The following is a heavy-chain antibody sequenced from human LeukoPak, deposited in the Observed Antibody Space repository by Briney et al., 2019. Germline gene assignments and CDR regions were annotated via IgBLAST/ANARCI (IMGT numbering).Heavy chain of an antibody. CDR3: ARGLYCSGGSCYDRAGTNWFDP. Sequence: GASVKVSCKASGYTFTSYGISWVRQAPGQGLEWMGWISAYNGNTNYAQKLQGRVTMTTDTSTSTAYMELRSLRSDDTAVYYCARGLYCSGGSCYDRAGTNWFDPWGQGTLVTVSS. CDR1: GYTFTSYG. V-gene: IGHV1-18*01. CDR2: ISAYNGNT. J-gene: IGHJ5*02. D-gene: IGHD2-15*01.